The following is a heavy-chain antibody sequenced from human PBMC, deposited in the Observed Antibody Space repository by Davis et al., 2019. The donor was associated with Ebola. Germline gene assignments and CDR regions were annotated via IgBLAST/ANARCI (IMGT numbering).Heavy chain of an antibody. V-gene: IGHV3-53*01. Sequence: GESLKISCAASGFTVSSKYMTWVRQAPGKGLEWVSAITVGGRIYYGDSAKGRFTISRDNSKNTLYLQMNGLRVEDTAIYYCAKDTSNIWFDMWGQGTNVTVSS. CDR1: GFTVSSKY. D-gene: IGHD2-2*01. CDR2: ITVGGRI. J-gene: IGHJ3*02. CDR3: AKDTSNIWFDM.